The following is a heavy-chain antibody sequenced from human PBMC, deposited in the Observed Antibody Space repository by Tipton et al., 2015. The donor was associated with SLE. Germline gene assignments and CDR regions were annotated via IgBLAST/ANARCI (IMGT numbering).Heavy chain of an antibody. D-gene: IGHD6-6*01. J-gene: IGHJ3*02. Sequence: TLSLTCTVSGGSITTGSYYWSWIRQPAGKGLEWIGRLYTTGSTYYNPSLKSRVTISVETSKNHFSLTLSSVTAADTAVYYCATFFGHSSASPDALDIWGQGTMVTVSS. CDR2: LYTTGST. CDR3: ATFFGHSSASPDALDI. V-gene: IGHV4-61*02. CDR1: GGSITTGSYY.